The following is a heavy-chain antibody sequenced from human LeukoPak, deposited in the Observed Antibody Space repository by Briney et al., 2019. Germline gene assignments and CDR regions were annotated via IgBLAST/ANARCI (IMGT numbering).Heavy chain of an antibody. Sequence: GGSLRLSCAASGFTFSSFNMHWVRQAPGKGLEWVAVIFYDGTNKYYADSVKGRFTISRENSKNTLYVQMNSLKAEDTAVYYCARDAYMGSYSFDYWGQGTLVTVSS. CDR1: GFTFSSFN. J-gene: IGHJ4*02. V-gene: IGHV3-30-3*01. CDR3: ARDAYMGSYSFDY. D-gene: IGHD3-16*01. CDR2: IFYDGTNK.